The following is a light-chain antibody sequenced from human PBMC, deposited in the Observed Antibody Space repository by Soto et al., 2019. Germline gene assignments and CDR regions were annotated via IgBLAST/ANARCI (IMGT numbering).Light chain of an antibody. CDR2: GAS. CDR1: QSVSSSY. J-gene: IGKJ4*01. Sequence: EIVLTQSPGTLSLSPGERATLSCRASQSVSSSYLAWYQQKPGQAPRLLIYGASSRATGIPDRFSGSGSGTDFSLNTTTLATAGFEVEYCPQYGSSPQSTFGGGNKVDIK. CDR3: PQYGSSPQST. V-gene: IGKV3-20*01.